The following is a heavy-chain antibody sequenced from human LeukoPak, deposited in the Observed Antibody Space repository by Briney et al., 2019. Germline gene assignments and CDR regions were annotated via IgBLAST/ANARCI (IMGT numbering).Heavy chain of an antibody. V-gene: IGHV1-46*01. J-gene: IGHJ4*02. CDR2: INPSSGST. CDR1: GSTFTRYY. CDR3: ARTYSSSWSYCDS. D-gene: IGHD6-13*01. Sequence: ASVKVSCKASGSTFTRYYIHWVRQAPGQGLDWMGMINPSSGSTRFAQMFQDRVTMTKDTSTSAVYMELSSLTSEDTAMYYCARTYSSSWSYCDSWGQGTLVTVSS.